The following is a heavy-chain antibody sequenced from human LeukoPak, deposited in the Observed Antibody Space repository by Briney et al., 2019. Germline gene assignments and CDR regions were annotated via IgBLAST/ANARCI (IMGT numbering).Heavy chain of an antibody. V-gene: IGHV3-30*02. CDR1: IFSFTTYG. Sequence: GGSLRLSCAASIFSFTTYGFHWVRQAPGRGLEWVAFISYAESYKYYADSVKGRFTISRDNSKNTLYLQMNSRRAEDTAVYYCAKGRGDYDDFRLGYWGQGTLVTVSS. CDR3: AKGRGDYDDFRLGY. CDR2: ISYAESYK. J-gene: IGHJ4*02. D-gene: IGHD4-17*01.